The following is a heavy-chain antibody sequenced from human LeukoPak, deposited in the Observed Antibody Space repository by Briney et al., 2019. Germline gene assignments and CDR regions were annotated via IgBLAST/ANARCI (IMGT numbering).Heavy chain of an antibody. D-gene: IGHD3-10*01. V-gene: IGHV3-23*01. CDR1: GFTFSSYA. Sequence: PGGSLRLSCAASGFTFSSYAISWVRQAPGKGLEWVSAISGSGGSTYYADSVKGRFTISRDNSKNTLYLQMNSLRAEDTAVYYCAKDHYYGSGSSGGACMDVWGQGATVTVSS. CDR3: AKDHYYGSGSSGGACMDV. J-gene: IGHJ6*02. CDR2: ISGSGGST.